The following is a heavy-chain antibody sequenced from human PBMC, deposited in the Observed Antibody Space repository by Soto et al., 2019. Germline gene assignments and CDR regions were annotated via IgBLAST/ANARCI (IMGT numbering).Heavy chain of an antibody. V-gene: IGHV3-23*01. Sequence: GGSLRLSCAASGFTFSSYAMSWVRQAPGKGLEWVSAISGSGGSTYYADSVKGRFTISRDNSKNTLYLQMNSLRAEDTAVYYCAKEGGRYCSGGSCYPNFFDYWGQGTLVTVSS. J-gene: IGHJ4*02. D-gene: IGHD2-15*01. CDR1: GFTFSSYA. CDR3: AKEGGRYCSGGSCYPNFFDY. CDR2: ISGSGGST.